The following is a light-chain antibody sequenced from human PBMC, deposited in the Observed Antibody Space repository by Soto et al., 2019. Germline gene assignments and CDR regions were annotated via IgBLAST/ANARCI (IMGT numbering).Light chain of an antibody. CDR2: GNT. J-gene: IGLJ2*01. Sequence: QSVLTQPPSVSGAPGRRVTISCTGSSSNIGAGYDVHWYHQLPGTAPKLLIFGNTNRPSGVPDRFSGSKSGTSASLAITGLQAEDEADYYCHSYVSTLSASIFGGGTKLTVL. CDR3: HSYVSTLSASI. CDR1: SSNIGAGYD. V-gene: IGLV1-40*01.